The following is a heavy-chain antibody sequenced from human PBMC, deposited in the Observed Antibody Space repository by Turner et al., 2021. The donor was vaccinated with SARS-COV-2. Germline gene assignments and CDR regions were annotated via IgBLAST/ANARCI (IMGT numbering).Heavy chain of an antibody. CDR1: GFTFSSFD. D-gene: IGHD1-7*01. CDR2: MSFDGSNT. J-gene: IGHJ4*02. Sequence: VQLVEFGGRVVHPGRSLRLPCAASGFTFSSFDMHWVRQAPGKGLEWVAFMSFDGSNTHYTDSVKGRFTISRDSSKNTLYLQMASLRTEDTAVYYCAKEGAENYSFDCWGQGTLVTVSS. CDR3: AKEGAENYSFDC. V-gene: IGHV3-30*18.